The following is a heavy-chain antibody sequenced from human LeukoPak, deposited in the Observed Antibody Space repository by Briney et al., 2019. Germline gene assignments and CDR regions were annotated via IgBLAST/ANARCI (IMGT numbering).Heavy chain of an antibody. CDR3: TTDPPRDTMVRGVIRERDY. CDR2: IKSKTDGGTT. CDR1: GFTFSNAW. J-gene: IGHJ4*02. Sequence: GGSLRLSCAASGFTFSNAWMSWVRQAPGKGLEWVGRIKSKTDGGTTDYAAPVKGRFTISRDDSKNTLYLQMNSLKTEDTAVYYCTTDPPRDTMVRGVIRERDYWGQGTLVTVSS. V-gene: IGHV3-15*01. D-gene: IGHD3-10*01.